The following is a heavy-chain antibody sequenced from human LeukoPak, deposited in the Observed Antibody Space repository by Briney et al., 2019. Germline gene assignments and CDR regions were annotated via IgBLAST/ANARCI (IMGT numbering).Heavy chain of an antibody. CDR3: AAKVPALRA. Sequence: GGSLRLSCAASGFTFSTFAMSWVRQAPGKGLEWVSLISGGGDITYYADSMKGRFTISRDNSKNTLYLQMNSLRAEDTAVYYCAAKVPALRAWGQGTLVTVSS. J-gene: IGHJ4*02. V-gene: IGHV3-23*01. CDR2: ISGGGDIT. CDR1: GFTFSTFA. D-gene: IGHD2-2*01.